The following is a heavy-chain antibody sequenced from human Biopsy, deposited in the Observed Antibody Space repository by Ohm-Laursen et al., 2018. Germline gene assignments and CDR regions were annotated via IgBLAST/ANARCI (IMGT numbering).Heavy chain of an antibody. V-gene: IGHV1-69*11. CDR2: IIPILRTT. CDR3: AREAIGYQLPCDG. Sequence: SVKVSCKVPTGTFNSYGIIWVRQAPGQGLEWMGRIIPILRTTAYAQTFLGRVTITADSPTSTVDMELTSLTSDDTAVYFCAREAIGYQLPCDGWGQGTLVTVSS. J-gene: IGHJ4*02. D-gene: IGHD2-2*01. CDR1: TGTFNSYG.